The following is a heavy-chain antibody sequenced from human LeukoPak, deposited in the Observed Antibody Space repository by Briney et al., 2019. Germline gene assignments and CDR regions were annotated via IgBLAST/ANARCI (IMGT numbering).Heavy chain of an antibody. CDR3: AKYLVILTGSSFDY. V-gene: IGHV3-23*01. CDR2: ISGSGGST. D-gene: IGHD3-9*01. CDR1: GFTFSSYA. Sequence: AGGSLRLSCAASGFTFSSYAMSWVRQAPGKGLEWVSAISGSGGSTYYADSVKGRFTISRDNSKNTLYLQMNSLRAEDTAVYYCAKYLVILTGSSFDYWGQGTLVTVSS. J-gene: IGHJ4*02.